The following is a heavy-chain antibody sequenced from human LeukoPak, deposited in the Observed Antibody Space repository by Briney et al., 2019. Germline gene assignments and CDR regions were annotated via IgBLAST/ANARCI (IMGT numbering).Heavy chain of an antibody. CDR2: ISSGASFI. V-gene: IGHV3-21*01. Sequence: GGCLRLSCAASGFAFVTYSMTWVRQAPGEGREWGSSISSGASFIYSADSVTGRFTISRDKAKNSLCLQMNSLRAEETALNDCARAGSTISWFDPWGQGTLVIVSS. CDR1: GFAFVTYS. CDR3: ARAGSTISWFDP. J-gene: IGHJ5*02. D-gene: IGHD2-2*01.